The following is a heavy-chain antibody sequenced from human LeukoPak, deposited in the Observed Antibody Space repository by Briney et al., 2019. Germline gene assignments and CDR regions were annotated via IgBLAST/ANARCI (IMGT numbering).Heavy chain of an antibody. J-gene: IGHJ4*02. D-gene: IGHD2/OR15-2a*01. Sequence: SQTLSLTSTVSGGSISSSSSTYYWGWVRLSPGKGLEWIGTISYSGTTFSNPALKSRVSISVDTSKNQFSLILRSVTAADTAMYFCARQEGGFSYFDFWGQGALVTVSS. CDR2: ISYSGTT. V-gene: IGHV4-39*01. CDR1: GGSISSSSSTYY. CDR3: ARQEGGFSYFDF.